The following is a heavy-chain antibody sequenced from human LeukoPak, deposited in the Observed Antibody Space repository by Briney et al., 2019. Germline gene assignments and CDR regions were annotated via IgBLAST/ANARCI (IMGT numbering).Heavy chain of an antibody. D-gene: IGHD3-3*01. Sequence: PGGSLRLSCAASGFTFSDYYMSWIRQAPGKGLEWVSYISSSGSTIYYADSVKGRFTISRDNAKNSLYLQMNSLRAEDTAVYYCARDDFWSALYGMDVWGQGTTVTVSS. V-gene: IGHV3-11*01. CDR1: GFTFSDYY. J-gene: IGHJ6*02. CDR3: ARDDFWSALYGMDV. CDR2: ISSSGSTI.